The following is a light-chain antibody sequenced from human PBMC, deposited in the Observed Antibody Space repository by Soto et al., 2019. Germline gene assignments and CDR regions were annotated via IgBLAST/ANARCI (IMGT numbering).Light chain of an antibody. V-gene: IGKV3-11*01. CDR3: QQRSNWPPEIN. Sequence: EIVLSQSPASLSLSPWEREILYWRAIQSISFYLAWYQQNPGQAPRLLIYDASNRATGIPARFSGSGSGTDFTLTISSLEPEDFAVYYCQQRSNWPPEINFGQGTRLEIK. J-gene: IGKJ5*01. CDR1: QSISFY. CDR2: DAS.